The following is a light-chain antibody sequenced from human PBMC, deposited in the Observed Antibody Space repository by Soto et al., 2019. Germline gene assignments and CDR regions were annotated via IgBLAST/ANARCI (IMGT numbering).Light chain of an antibody. CDR2: DAS. CDR1: QSVSSNY. Sequence: EIVLTQSPATLSLSPVERAALSCVASQSVSSNYLAWYQQKPGLAPRLLIYDASRRATGIPDRFSGSGSGADFILSISRLEPEDFAVYYCQQYGSSPRTFGQGTKVDIK. J-gene: IGKJ1*01. V-gene: IGKV3D-20*01. CDR3: QQYGSSPRT.